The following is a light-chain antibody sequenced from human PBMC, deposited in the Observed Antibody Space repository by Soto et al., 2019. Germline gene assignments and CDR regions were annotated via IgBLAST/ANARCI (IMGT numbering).Light chain of an antibody. V-gene: IGLV2-14*01. CDR1: SSDVGGYNY. CDR3: NSYTSSTTYV. Sequence: QSVLTQPASVSGSPGQSLTISCTGTSSDVGGYNYVSWYQQHPGKAPKLMIYEVNNRPSGVSNRFSGSKSGNTASLTISGLPAEDEADYYCNSYTSSTTYVFATGNKVTVL. J-gene: IGLJ1*01. CDR2: EVN.